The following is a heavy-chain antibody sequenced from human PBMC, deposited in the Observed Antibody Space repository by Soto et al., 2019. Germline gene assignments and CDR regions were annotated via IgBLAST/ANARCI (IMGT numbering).Heavy chain of an antibody. CDR1: GGSFSGYY. D-gene: IGHD3-3*01. CDR3: ARAYYDFWSGYCFDY. V-gene: IGHV4-34*01. CDR2: INHSGST. J-gene: IGHJ4*02. Sequence: PSETLSLTCAVYGGSFSGYYWSWIRQPPGKGLEWIGEINHSGSTNYNPSLKSRVTISVDTSKNQFSLELSSVTAADTAVYYCARAYYDFWSGYCFDYWGQGTLVTVSS.